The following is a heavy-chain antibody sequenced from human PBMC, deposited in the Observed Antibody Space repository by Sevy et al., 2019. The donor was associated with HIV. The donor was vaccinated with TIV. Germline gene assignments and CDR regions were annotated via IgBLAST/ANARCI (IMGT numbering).Heavy chain of an antibody. CDR1: GFTFSSYA. CDR3: ARDAGLGYCSSTSCHKGGWFDP. CDR2: ISYDGSNK. Sequence: GSLRLSCAASGFTFSSYAMHWVRQAPGKGLQWVAVISYDGSNKYYADSVKGRFTISRDNSKNTLYLQMNSLRAEDTAVYYCARDAGLGYCSSTSCHKGGWFDPWGQGTLVTVSS. D-gene: IGHD2-2*02. V-gene: IGHV3-30*01. J-gene: IGHJ5*02.